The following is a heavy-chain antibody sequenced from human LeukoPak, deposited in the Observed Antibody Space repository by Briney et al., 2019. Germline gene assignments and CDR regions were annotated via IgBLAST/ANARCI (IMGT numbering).Heavy chain of an antibody. CDR2: IYPGDSGT. CDR3: ARRLTTEETFDY. D-gene: IGHD1-1*01. V-gene: IGHV5-51*01. Sequence: GESLKISCKGSGYSFTTYWIAWVRQMPGKGLEWMGIIYPGDSGTRYSPSFQGQITISADKSINTAYLQWNSLRASDTAMYYCARRLTTEETFDYWGQGTPVTVSS. J-gene: IGHJ4*02. CDR1: GYSFTTYW.